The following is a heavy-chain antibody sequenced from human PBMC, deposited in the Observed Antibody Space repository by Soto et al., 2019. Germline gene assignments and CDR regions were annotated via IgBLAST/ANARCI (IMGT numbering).Heavy chain of an antibody. J-gene: IGHJ6*02. Sequence: GGSLRLSCAASGFTFSSYSMNWVRQAPGKGLEWVSSISSSSSYIYYADSVKGRSTISRDNAKNSLYLQMNSLRAEDTAVYYCARDPERITYYDFWSGSSDRYYYGMDVWGQGTTVTVSS. CDR3: ARDPERITYYDFWSGSSDRYYYGMDV. D-gene: IGHD3-3*01. CDR2: ISSSSSYI. V-gene: IGHV3-21*01. CDR1: GFTFSSYS.